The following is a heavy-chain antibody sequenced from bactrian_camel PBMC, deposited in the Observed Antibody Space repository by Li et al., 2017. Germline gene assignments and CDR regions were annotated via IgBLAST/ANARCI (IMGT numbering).Heavy chain of an antibody. J-gene: IGHJ4*01. V-gene: IGHV3S40*01. Sequence: VQLVESGGGLVQPGGSLRLSCAASGFTFSRSDISWVRQAPGKGLEWVSAIRGGGGTTYYADSVKGRFTISRDNAKNTVYLQMNSLKPEDTAVYYCATSDGLGQGDSMGKQGTQVTVS. CDR1: GFTFSRSD. CDR2: IRGGGGTT. D-gene: IGHD5*01.